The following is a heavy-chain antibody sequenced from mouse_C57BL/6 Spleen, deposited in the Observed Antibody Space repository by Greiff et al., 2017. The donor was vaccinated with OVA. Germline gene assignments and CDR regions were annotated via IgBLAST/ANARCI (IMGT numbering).Heavy chain of an antibody. Sequence: VQLQQSGAELMKPGASVKLSCKATGYTFTGYCIEWVKQRPGHGLEWIGEILPGSGSTNYTEKFKGKATFTADTSSNTAYMQLSSLTTEDSAISYCARDDYDRFDYWGQGTTLTVSS. V-gene: IGHV1-9*01. J-gene: IGHJ2*01. CDR1: GYTFTGYC. CDR2: ILPGSGST. CDR3: ARDDYDRFDY. D-gene: IGHD2-4*01.